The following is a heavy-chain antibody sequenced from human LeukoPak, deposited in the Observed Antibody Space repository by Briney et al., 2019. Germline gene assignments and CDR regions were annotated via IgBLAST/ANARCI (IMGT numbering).Heavy chain of an antibody. J-gene: IGHJ4*02. CDR2: INHSGST. D-gene: IGHD1-26*01. V-gene: IGHV4-34*01. Sequence: SETLSLTCAVYGGSFSGYYWSWIRQPPGKGLEWIGEINHSGSTNYNPSLKSRVTISVDTSKNQFSLKLSSVTAADTAVYYCAKDRSGSYSQGLDYWGQGTLVTVSS. CDR1: GGSFSGYY. CDR3: AKDRSGSYSQGLDY.